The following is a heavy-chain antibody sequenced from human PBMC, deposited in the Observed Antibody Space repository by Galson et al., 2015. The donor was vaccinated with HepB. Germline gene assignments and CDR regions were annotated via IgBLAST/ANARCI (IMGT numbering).Heavy chain of an antibody. V-gene: IGHV3-49*04. CDR1: GFTFGDYA. CDR3: TRAEYCSGTSCYSL. D-gene: IGHD2-15*01. CDR2: IRSKAYGGTI. J-gene: IGHJ4*02. Sequence: SLRLSCAASGFTFGDYAMSWVRQAPGKGLEWIGFIRSKAYGGTIEYAASVKGRFTIARDDSKSIAYLQMNSLKTEDTAVYYCTRAEYCSGTSCYSLWGQGTLVTVSS.